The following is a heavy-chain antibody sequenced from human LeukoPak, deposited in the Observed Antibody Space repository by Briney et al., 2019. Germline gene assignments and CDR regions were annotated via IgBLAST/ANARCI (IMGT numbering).Heavy chain of an antibody. CDR2: IHSGGST. V-gene: IGHV3-53*04. CDR3: AKDRQQWLVLLLYYFDY. D-gene: IGHD6-19*01. CDR1: GFTVSSNY. J-gene: IGHJ4*02. Sequence: GGSLRLSCAASGFTVSSNYMSWVRQAPGKGLEWVSVIHSGGSTYYADSVKGRFTISRHNSKNTLYLQMNSLRAEDTAVYYCAKDRQQWLVLLLYYFDYWGQGTLVTVSS.